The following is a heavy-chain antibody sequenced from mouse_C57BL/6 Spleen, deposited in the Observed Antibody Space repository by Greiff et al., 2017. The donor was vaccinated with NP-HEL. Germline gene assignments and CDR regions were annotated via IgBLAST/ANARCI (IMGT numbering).Heavy chain of an antibody. J-gene: IGHJ2*01. CDR1: GYSITSGYY. CDR2: ISYDGSN. D-gene: IGHD2-10*01. CDR3: ATLLQRDY. V-gene: IGHV3-6*01. Sequence: EVKLVESGPGLVKPSQSLSLTCSVSGYSITSGYYWNWIRQFPGNKLEWMGYISYDGSNNYNPSLKNRISITRDTSQNQFFLKLNSVTTEDTATYYCATLLQRDYWGQGTTLTVSS.